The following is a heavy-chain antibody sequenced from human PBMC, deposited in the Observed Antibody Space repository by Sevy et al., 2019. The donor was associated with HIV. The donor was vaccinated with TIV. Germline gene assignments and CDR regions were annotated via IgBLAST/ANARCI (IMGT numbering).Heavy chain of an antibody. CDR1: GFTFGDFT. J-gene: IGHJ1*01. CDR3: ARDSPGYGGYAH. D-gene: IGHD5-12*01. V-gene: IGHV3-7*01. Sequence: GGSLRLSCTTSGFTFGDFTMNWVRQAPGKGLEWVANIKEDGSAKYYVDSVKGRFTISRDNAKNSLYLQVNNLRAEDTAVYYCARDSPGYGGYAHWGQGTLVTVSS. CDR2: IKEDGSAK.